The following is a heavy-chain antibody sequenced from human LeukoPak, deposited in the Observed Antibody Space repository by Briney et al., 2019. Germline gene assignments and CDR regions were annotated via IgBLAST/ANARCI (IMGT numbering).Heavy chain of an antibody. V-gene: IGHV3-23*01. Sequence: DPGGSLRLSCAASGFNFRTYAMSWVRQAPGKGLEWVSAISGSDPGTYHADSVKGRFTISRDNSKNMLFLQMNRLRLEDTAVYYCARGYYDFWSGYPAIDYWGQGTLVSVSS. CDR2: ISGSDPGT. D-gene: IGHD3-3*01. CDR1: GFNFRTYA. J-gene: IGHJ4*02. CDR3: ARGYYDFWSGYPAIDY.